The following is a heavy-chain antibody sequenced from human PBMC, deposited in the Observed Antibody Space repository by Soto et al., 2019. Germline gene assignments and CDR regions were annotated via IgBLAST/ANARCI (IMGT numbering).Heavy chain of an antibody. CDR1: VVSCYGYY. D-gene: IGHD3-3*01. CDR2: IHHSVIT. CDR3: ARGVDYWSGYLL. Sequence: SETLSLTCSLYVVSCYGYYWSLILQSPVNWLEWIGEIHHSVITKYNPSLKSRVSLSVDTSTKQFSLKMTSMTAADRGVYYCARGVDYWSGYLLWGQGHTVTVSS. V-gene: IGHV4-34*01. J-gene: IGHJ4*02.